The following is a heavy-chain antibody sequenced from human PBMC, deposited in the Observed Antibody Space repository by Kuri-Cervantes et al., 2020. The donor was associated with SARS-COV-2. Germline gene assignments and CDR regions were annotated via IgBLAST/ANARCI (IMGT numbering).Heavy chain of an antibody. Sequence: GESLKISCAASGFTFSSYSMNWVRQAPGKGLEWVSSISSSSSYIYYADSVKGRFTISRDNAKNSLYLQMNSLRAEDTAVYYCAREEYYYDSSGLGGGEDYYYGMDVWGQGTTVTVSS. J-gene: IGHJ6*02. V-gene: IGHV3-21*01. CDR3: AREEYYYDSSGLGGGEDYYYGMDV. CDR2: ISSSSSYI. D-gene: IGHD3-22*01. CDR1: GFTFSSYS.